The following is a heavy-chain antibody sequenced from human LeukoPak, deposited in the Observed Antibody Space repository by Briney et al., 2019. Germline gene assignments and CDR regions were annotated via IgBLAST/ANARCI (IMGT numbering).Heavy chain of an antibody. CDR3: ARGPRRVMIVVVITTPFDY. V-gene: IGHV4-34*01. Sequence: PSETLSLTCAVYGGSFSGYYWSWIRQPPGKGLERIGEINHSGSTNYNPSLKSRVTISVDTSKNQFSLKLSSVTAADTAVYYCARGPRRVMIVVVITTPFDYWGQGTLVTVSS. CDR1: GGSFSGYY. D-gene: IGHD3-22*01. CDR2: INHSGST. J-gene: IGHJ4*02.